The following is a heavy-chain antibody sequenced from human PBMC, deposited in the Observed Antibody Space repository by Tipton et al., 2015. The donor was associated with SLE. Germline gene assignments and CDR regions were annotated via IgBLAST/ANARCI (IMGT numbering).Heavy chain of an antibody. J-gene: IGHJ6*01. Sequence: SLRLSCAASGFTVSINYMSWVRQAPGKGLEWVSVIYSGGDTCYADSVKGRFTISRDNSKNTLYLQMNSLRAEDTAVYYCARDRSRMDVWGQGTTVTVSS. CDR2: IYSGGDT. V-gene: IGHV3-66*01. CDR3: ARDRSRMDV. CDR1: GFTVSINY.